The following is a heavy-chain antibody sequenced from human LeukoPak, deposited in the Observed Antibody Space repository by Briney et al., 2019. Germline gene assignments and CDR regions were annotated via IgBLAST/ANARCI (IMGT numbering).Heavy chain of an antibody. V-gene: IGHV3-30-3*01. D-gene: IGHD4-17*01. J-gene: IGHJ6*02. CDR1: GFTFSRYA. CDR3: AREHLDGDYAYYYGMDV. Sequence: GGSLRLSCAASGFTFSRYAVHWVRQAPGKGLDRVAVISYDGSSKFYADSVKGRFTISRDNSKNTLYLQMNSLRAEDTAVYYCAREHLDGDYAYYYGMDVWGQGTTVTVSS. CDR2: ISYDGSSK.